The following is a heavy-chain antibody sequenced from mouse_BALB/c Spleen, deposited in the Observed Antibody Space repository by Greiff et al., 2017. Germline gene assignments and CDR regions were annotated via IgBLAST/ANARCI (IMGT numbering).Heavy chain of an antibody. Sequence: EVQRVESGPGLVKPSQSLSLTCSVTGYSITSGYYWNWIRQFPGNKLEWMGYISYDGSNNYNPSLKNRISITRDTSKNQFFLKLNSVTTEDTATYYCARVVLYGNYPSYWGQGTTLTVSS. CDR3: ARVVLYGNYPSY. CDR1: GYSITSGYY. J-gene: IGHJ2*01. D-gene: IGHD2-1*01. CDR2: ISYDGSN. V-gene: IGHV3-6*02.